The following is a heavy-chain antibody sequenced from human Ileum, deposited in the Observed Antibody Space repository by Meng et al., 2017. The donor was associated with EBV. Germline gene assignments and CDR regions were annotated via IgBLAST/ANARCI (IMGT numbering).Heavy chain of an antibody. CDR1: AGSISSSSYY. V-gene: IGHV4-39*07. Sequence: GSLRLSCTVSAGSISSSSYYWGWLRQPPGKGLEWIGRIYYSGSTYYNPSLKTRVTISVNTSKNQFSLTLSPVTAAGTAVYYCASGTYPVPPYCSSASCRYGMDVWGQGTTVTVSS. D-gene: IGHD2-2*01. CDR3: ASGTYPVPPYCSSASCRYGMDV. J-gene: IGHJ6*02. CDR2: IYYSGST.